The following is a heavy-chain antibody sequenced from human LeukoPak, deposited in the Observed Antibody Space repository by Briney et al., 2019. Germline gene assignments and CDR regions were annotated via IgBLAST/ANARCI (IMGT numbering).Heavy chain of an antibody. CDR2: ISYDGSQY. Sequence: GGSLRLSCAASGFTFSSYAFHWVRQAPGKGLEWVAVISYDGSQYYYGDSVKGRFTISRDNSRNTLDLQLNSLTADDTAVYYCARDAYLRGVPDGFFDYWGQGTLVTVSS. D-gene: IGHD3-10*02. CDR1: GFTFSSYA. V-gene: IGHV3-30*04. CDR3: ARDAYLRGVPDGFFDY. J-gene: IGHJ4*02.